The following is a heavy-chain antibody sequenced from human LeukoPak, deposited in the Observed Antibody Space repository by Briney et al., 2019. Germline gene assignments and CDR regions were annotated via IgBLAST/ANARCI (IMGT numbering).Heavy chain of an antibody. J-gene: IGHJ4*02. V-gene: IGHV1-18*01. D-gene: IGHD2-2*01. CDR1: GYTFTTYG. Sequence: ASVKVSCKTSGYTFTTYGVSWVRQAPGQGLEWMGWVSGYTGNTNYAERVQGRVTMTTDTSTTTDYMELTSLRSDDTAVYYCARGEVSASLYYFDFWGQGTLVTVS. CDR2: VSGYTGNT. CDR3: ARGEVSASLYYFDF.